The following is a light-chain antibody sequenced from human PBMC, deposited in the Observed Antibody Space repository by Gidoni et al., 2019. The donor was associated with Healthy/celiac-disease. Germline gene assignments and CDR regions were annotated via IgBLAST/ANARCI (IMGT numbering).Light chain of an antibody. Sequence: DIQMTQSPSSLSASVGDRVTITCRASQSISSYLNWYQLKPGQAPRLLIYAASSLQGGVPSRFSGSGSGTDFTLTISSLQPEDFATYYCQQSYSTPRTFGQGTKVEIK. CDR1: QSISSY. CDR2: AAS. CDR3: QQSYSTPRT. V-gene: IGKV1-39*01. J-gene: IGKJ1*01.